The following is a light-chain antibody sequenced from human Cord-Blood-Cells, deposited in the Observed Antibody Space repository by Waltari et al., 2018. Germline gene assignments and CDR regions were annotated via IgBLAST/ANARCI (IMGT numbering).Light chain of an antibody. J-gene: IGLJ1*01. V-gene: IGLV2-11*01. CDR3: CSYAGSYTYG. CDR2: DVS. Sequence: QSALTQPRSVSGSPGQSVTISCTGTSSDVGGYNYVSWYQQHPGKAPKLMIYDVSKRPSGVPDHFSGSKSGNTAALTISGRQAEDEADDYCCSYAGSYTYGFGTGTKVTV. CDR1: SSDVGGYNY.